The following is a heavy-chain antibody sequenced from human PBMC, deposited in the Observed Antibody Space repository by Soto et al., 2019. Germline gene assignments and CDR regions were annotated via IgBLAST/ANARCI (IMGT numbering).Heavy chain of an antibody. V-gene: IGHV3-9*01. D-gene: IGHD5-18*01. CDR3: AKSREYSYGIGAFDV. CDR2: ISWNSGSI. CDR1: GFTFDDYA. J-gene: IGHJ3*01. Sequence: PGGSLRLSCAASGFTFDDYAMHWVRQAPGKGLEWVSGISWNSGSIGYADSVKGRFTISRDNAKNSLYLQMNSLRAEDTALYYCAKSREYSYGIGAFDVWGQGTLVTVS.